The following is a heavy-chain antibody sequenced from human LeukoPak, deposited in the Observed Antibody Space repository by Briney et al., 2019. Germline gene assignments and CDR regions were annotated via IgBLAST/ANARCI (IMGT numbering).Heavy chain of an antibody. J-gene: IGHJ5*02. Sequence: SETLSLTCAVSGGSIGTYYWSWIRQPPGKGLEWIGYIHYSGTTNYNPSLKSRVTISIDTSKNQFSLKLSSVTAADTAVYYCARVGCSSTSCYIDQYNWFDPWGQGTLVTVSS. D-gene: IGHD2-2*02. V-gene: IGHV4-59*01. CDR3: ARVGCSSTSCYIDQYNWFDP. CDR1: GGSIGTYY. CDR2: IHYSGTT.